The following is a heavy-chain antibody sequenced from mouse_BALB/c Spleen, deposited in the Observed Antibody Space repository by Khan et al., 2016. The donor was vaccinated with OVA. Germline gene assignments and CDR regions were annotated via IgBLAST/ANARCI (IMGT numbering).Heavy chain of an antibody. V-gene: IGHV5-17*02. D-gene: IGHD1-1*01. Sequence: EVQLQESGGGLVQPGGSRKLSCAASGFTFSSFGMHWVHQAPEKGLEWVAYISGDSNTIYYTDTVKGRFTISRDNPKNTLFLQMTSLRSEDTAMYYCARSYFYGYYFDQWGQGTTLTVSS. CDR1: GFTFSSFG. CDR3: ARSYFYGYYFDQ. CDR2: ISGDSNTI. J-gene: IGHJ2*01.